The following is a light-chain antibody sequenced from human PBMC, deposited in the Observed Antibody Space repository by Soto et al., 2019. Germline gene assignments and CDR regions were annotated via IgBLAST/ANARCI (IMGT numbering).Light chain of an antibody. CDR3: QQLNSYTIT. CDR2: AAS. CDR1: QGISSY. Sequence: DIQMTQSPSSLSASVGDRVTITCRASQGISSYLAWYQQKPGKAPKLLIYAASTLQSGVPSRFSGSGSGTEFTLTISSLKPEDFATYYGQQLNSYTITFGQGTRLEIK. V-gene: IGKV1-9*01. J-gene: IGKJ5*01.